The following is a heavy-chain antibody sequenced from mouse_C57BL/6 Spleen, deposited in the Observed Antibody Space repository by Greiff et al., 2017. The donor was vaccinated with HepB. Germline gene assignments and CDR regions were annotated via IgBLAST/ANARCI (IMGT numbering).Heavy chain of an antibody. CDR2: IYPGDGDT. CDR1: GYAFSSYW. Sequence: QVQLQQSGAELVKPGASVKISCKASGYAFSSYWMNWVKQRPGKGLEWIGQIYPGDGDTNYNGKFKGKATLTADKSSSTAYMQPSSLSSEDSAVYFCARAYRGPFDYWGQGTTLTVSS. V-gene: IGHV1-80*01. CDR3: ARAYRGPFDY. D-gene: IGHD2-12*01. J-gene: IGHJ2*01.